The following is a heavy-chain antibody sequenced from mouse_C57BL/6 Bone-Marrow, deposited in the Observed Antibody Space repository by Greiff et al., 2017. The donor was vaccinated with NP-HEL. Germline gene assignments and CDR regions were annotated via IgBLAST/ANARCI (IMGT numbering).Heavy chain of an antibody. CDR3: ASPITTVGEGFAY. CDR1: GYAFSSYW. D-gene: IGHD1-1*01. CDR2: IYPGDGDT. Sequence: VQLQQSGAELVKPGASVKISCKASGYAFSSYWMNWVKQRPGTGLEWIGQIYPGDGDTNYNGKFKGKATLTADKSSSTAYMQLSSLTSEDSAVYFCASPITTVGEGFAYWGQGTLVTVSA. J-gene: IGHJ3*01. V-gene: IGHV1-80*01.